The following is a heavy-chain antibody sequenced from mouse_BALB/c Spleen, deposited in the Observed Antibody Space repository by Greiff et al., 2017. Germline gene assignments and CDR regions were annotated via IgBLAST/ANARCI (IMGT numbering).Heavy chain of an antibody. J-gene: IGHJ4*01. CDR3: ARYDDYYAMDY. Sequence: EVQVVESGGGLVQPGGSRKLSCAASGFTFSSFGMHWVRQAPEKGLEWVAYISSGSSTIYYADTVKGRFTISRDNPKNTLFLQMTSLRSEDTAMYYCARYDDYYAMDYWGQGTSVTVSS. V-gene: IGHV5-17*02. D-gene: IGHD2-12*01. CDR2: ISSGSSTI. CDR1: GFTFSSFG.